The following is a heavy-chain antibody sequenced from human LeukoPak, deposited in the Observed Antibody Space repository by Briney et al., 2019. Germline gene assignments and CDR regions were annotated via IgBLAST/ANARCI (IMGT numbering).Heavy chain of an antibody. CDR2: ISYDGSNK. V-gene: IGHV3-30*18. Sequence: GGSLRLSCVASGFTFSSYGMHWVRQAPGKGLEWVAVISYDGSNKYYADSVKGRFTISRDNSKNTLYLQMNSLRVEDTAVYYCAKAASNWFDPWGQGTLVTVSS. CDR3: AKAASNWFDP. J-gene: IGHJ5*02. CDR1: GFTFSSYG.